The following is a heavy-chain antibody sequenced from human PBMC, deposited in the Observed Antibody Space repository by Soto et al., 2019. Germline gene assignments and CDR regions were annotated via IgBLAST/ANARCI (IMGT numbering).Heavy chain of an antibody. V-gene: IGHV5-51*01. J-gene: IGHJ4*02. CDR3: ARHSGSSSSAWSDY. D-gene: IGHD6-19*01. CDR1: GYSFNDYC. CDR2: IYPRHSQT. Sequence: PGESLKISRKGSGYSFNDYCIAWVRQVPGKGLELMGIIYPRHSQTRYTPSFQGQVTISADKSITTAYLQWSSLKASDSAMYYCARHSGSSSSAWSDYWGQGTLVTAPQ.